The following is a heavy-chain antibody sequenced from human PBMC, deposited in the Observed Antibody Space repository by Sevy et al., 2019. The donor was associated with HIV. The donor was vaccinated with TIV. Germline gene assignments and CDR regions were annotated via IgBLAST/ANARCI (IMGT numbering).Heavy chain of an antibody. V-gene: IGHV4-30-4*02. CDR3: AIKRGYNHGPFDY. Sequence: SETLSLTCTVSGGSISNSESYWSWIRQVPGKGLEWIGYIHYSGGTYYNPFLESRIGMSVGTAEKQFYLRLNFMTEADTAVYYSAIKRGYNHGPFDYWGPGILVTVSS. D-gene: IGHD3-22*01. CDR2: IHYSGGT. J-gene: IGHJ4*02. CDR1: GGSISNSESY.